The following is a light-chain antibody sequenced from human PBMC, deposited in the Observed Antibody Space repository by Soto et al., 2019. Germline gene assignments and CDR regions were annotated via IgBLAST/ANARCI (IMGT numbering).Light chain of an antibody. Sequence: ETVFKQSPAILSLSPGEGATLSCRASQSVSSYLAWYQQKPGQAPRLLIYDSSNRATGIPARFSGSGSGTDFSLIISSLEPEDFAVYYCQQRSVWPLTFGGGTKVDNK. CDR3: QQRSVWPLT. CDR2: DSS. CDR1: QSVSSY. J-gene: IGKJ4*01. V-gene: IGKV3-11*01.